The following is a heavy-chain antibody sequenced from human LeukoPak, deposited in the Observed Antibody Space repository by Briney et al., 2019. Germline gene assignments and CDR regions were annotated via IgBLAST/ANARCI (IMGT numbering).Heavy chain of an antibody. Sequence: ASVNVSCKVSGYTLTELSMHWVRQAPGKGLEWMGGFDPEDGETIYAQKFQGRVTMTEDTSTDTAYMELSSLRSEDTAVYYCATGGTYCTNGVCYTNYFDYWGQGTLVTVSS. D-gene: IGHD2-8*01. V-gene: IGHV1-24*01. CDR1: GYTLTELS. CDR3: ATGGTYCTNGVCYTNYFDY. J-gene: IGHJ4*02. CDR2: FDPEDGET.